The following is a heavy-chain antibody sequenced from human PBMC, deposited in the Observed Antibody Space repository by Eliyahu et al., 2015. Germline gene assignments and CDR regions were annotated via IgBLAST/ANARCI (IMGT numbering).Heavy chain of an antibody. J-gene: IGHJ4*02. V-gene: IGHV1-18*01. Sequence: QVQLVQSGADVKKPGASVKVSCKAXGYTXTSYTITWVXPTPGQGLDWMGWIXVYTGDTNYAQKLQGXVTMTTDTSTSTAYMELRSLRSDDTAVYYCARAGGDYGDFEDYWGQGTLVTVSS. CDR2: IXVYTGDT. CDR1: GYTXTSYT. CDR3: ARAGGDYGDFEDY. D-gene: IGHD4-17*01.